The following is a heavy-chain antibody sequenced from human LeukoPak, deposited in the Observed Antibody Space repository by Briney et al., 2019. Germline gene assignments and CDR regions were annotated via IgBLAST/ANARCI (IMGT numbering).Heavy chain of an antibody. CDR1: GFTFSSYW. J-gene: IGHJ4*02. CDR3: ARVSGLEVRF. D-gene: IGHD1-7*01. V-gene: IGHV3-7*01. CDR2: IKLDGSEQ. Sequence: GGSLRLSCAASGFTFSSYWMSWVRQAPGKGLEWVANIKLDGSEQYYVDSVKGRFTISRDNARNSLYLQMNSLRAEDTAVYYCARVSGLEVRFWGQGTLVTVSS.